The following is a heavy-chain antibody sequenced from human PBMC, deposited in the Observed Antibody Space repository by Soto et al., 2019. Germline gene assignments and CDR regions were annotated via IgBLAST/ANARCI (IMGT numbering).Heavy chain of an antibody. CDR1: GYTFTSYG. V-gene: IGHV1-18*01. CDR2: ISAYNGNT. Sequence: ASVKVSCKASGYTFTSYGISWVRQAPGQGLEWMGWISAYNGNTNYAQKLQGRVTMTTDTSTSTAYMELRSLRSDDTAVYYCASIHGDYTPNWFDPWGQGTLVTVSS. D-gene: IGHD4-17*01. CDR3: ASIHGDYTPNWFDP. J-gene: IGHJ5*02.